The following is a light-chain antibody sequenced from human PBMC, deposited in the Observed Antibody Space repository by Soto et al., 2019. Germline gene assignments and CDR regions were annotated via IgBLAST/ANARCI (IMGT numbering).Light chain of an antibody. CDR2: GNV. V-gene: IGLV1-40*01. CDR3: QSYDSSLGFV. CDR1: SSNIGADHD. Sequence: QSVLTQPPSVSGAPGQRVTFSCIGSSSNIGADHDVYWYQQLPGTAPKLLIYGNVNRPSGVPDRFSGSKSGASAALAITGLQAEDEADYYCQSYDSSLGFVFGTGTKVTVL. J-gene: IGLJ1*01.